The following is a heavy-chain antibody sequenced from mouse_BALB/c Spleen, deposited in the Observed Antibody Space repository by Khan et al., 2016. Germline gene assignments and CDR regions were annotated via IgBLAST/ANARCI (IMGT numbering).Heavy chain of an antibody. CDR2: ISYSGST. J-gene: IGHJ2*01. V-gene: IGHV3-2*02. CDR3: ARWRTGTGAFDY. D-gene: IGHD4-1*01. Sequence: EVQLQESGPGLVKPSQSLSLTCTVSGYSITSDYAWNWIRQFPGNKLEWMGYISYSGSTSYNPSLKSRISITRDTSKNQFFLQLNSVTTEDTATYYCARWRTGTGAFDYWGQGTTLTVSS. CDR1: GYSITSDYA.